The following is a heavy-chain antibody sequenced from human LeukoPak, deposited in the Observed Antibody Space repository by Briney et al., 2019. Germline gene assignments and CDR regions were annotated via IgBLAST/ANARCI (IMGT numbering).Heavy chain of an antibody. CDR1: GGSISSGSYY. Sequence: SETLPLTCTVSGGSISSGSYYWSWIRQPAGKGLEWIGRIYTSGSTNYNPSLKSRVTISVDTSKNQFSLKLSSVTAADTAVYYCARDDWYFDLWGRGTLVTVSS. V-gene: IGHV4-61*02. CDR2: IYTSGST. CDR3: ARDDWYFDL. J-gene: IGHJ2*01.